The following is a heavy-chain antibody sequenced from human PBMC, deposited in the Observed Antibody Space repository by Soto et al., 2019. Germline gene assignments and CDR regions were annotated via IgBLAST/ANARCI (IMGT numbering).Heavy chain of an antibody. D-gene: IGHD5-18*01. V-gene: IGHV3-9*01. Sequence: EVQLVESGGGLVQPGRSLRLSCAASGFTFDDYAMHWVRQAPGKGLEWVSGISWNSGSIGYADSVKGRFTISRDNAKNSLYLQMNSLRAEDTALYYCAKYVDTAMVISAFDIWGQGTMVTVSS. J-gene: IGHJ3*02. CDR2: ISWNSGSI. CDR3: AKYVDTAMVISAFDI. CDR1: GFTFDDYA.